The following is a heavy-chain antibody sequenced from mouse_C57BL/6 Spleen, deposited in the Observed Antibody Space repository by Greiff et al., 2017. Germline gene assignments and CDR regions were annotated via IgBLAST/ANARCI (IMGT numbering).Heavy chain of an antibody. J-gene: IGHJ1*03. D-gene: IGHD1-1*02. Sequence: DVMLVESGGGLVQPGGSLKLSCAASGFTFSDYYMYWVRQTPEKRLEWVAYISNGGGSTYYPDTVKGRFTISRDNAKNTLYLQMSRLKSEDTAMYYCARRGDYSYGNWYFDVWGTGTTVTVSS. CDR2: ISNGGGST. V-gene: IGHV5-12*01. CDR1: GFTFSDYY. CDR3: ARRGDYSYGNWYFDV.